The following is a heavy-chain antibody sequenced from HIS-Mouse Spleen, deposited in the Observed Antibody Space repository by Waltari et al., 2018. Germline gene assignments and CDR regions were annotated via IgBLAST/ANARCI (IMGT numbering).Heavy chain of an antibody. Sequence: QLQLQESGPGLVKPSETLSLTCTVSGGSISSSSYYWVWIRQPPGKGLEWIGSIYYSGGTYYNPSLKSRVNISVDKSKNQFSLKLSSVTAADTAVYYCAREIPYSSSWYDWYFDLWGRGTLVTVSS. J-gene: IGHJ2*01. CDR1: GGSISSSSYY. V-gene: IGHV4-39*07. CDR2: IYYSGGT. CDR3: AREIPYSSSWYDWYFDL. D-gene: IGHD6-13*01.